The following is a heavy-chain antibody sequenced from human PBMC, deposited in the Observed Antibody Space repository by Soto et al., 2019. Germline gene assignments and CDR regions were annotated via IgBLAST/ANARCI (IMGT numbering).Heavy chain of an antibody. J-gene: IGHJ6*02. D-gene: IGHD5-18*01. Sequence: PGRSLRLSCAASGFTFSSYAMHWVRQAPGNGLEWVAVISYDGSNKYYADSVKGRFTISRDNSKNTLYLQMNSLRAEDTAVYYCARTSGYSYGFGVYYYGMDVWGQGTTVTVSS. CDR1: GFTFSSYA. CDR2: ISYDGSNK. CDR3: ARTSGYSYGFGVYYYGMDV. V-gene: IGHV3-30-3*01.